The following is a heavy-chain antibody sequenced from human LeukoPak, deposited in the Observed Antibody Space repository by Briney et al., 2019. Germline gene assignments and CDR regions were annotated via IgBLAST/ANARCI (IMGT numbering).Heavy chain of an antibody. CDR2: IFYSGST. V-gene: IGHV4-39*07. J-gene: IGHJ4*02. D-gene: IGHD3-22*01. Sequence: SETLSLTCTVSGGSISSTNYWGWIRQPPGKGLEWIGSIFYSGSTYYNPSLKSRVTISVDTSKNQFSLKLSSVTAADTAVYYCARDSDNSSGYLFDYWGQGTLVTVSS. CDR3: ARDSDNSSGYLFDY. CDR1: GGSISSTNY.